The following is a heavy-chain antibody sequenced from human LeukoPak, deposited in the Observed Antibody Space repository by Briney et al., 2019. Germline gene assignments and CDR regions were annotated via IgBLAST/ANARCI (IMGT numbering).Heavy chain of an antibody. Sequence: SETLSLTCTVSGGSISSSSYYWGWIRQPPGKGLEWIGSIYYSGSTYYNPSLKSRVTISVDTSKTQFSLKLSSVTAADTAVYYCARHLRGRATADVHYYGMDVWGRGTTVTVSS. J-gene: IGHJ6*02. CDR1: GGSISSSSYY. CDR3: ARHLRGRATADVHYYGMDV. D-gene: IGHD5-12*01. CDR2: IYYSGST. V-gene: IGHV4-39*01.